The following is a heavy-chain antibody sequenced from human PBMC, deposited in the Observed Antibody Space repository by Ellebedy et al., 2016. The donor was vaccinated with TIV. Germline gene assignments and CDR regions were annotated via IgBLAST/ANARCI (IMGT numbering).Heavy chain of an antibody. CDR3: ARGSMRGGYFDY. D-gene: IGHD2/OR15-2a*01. CDR1: GYTLTDLS. CDR2: INAGNGNT. V-gene: IGHV1-3*01. J-gene: IGHJ4*02. Sequence: AASVKVSCKVSGYTLTDLSMHWARQALGQRLEWMGWINAGNGNTKYSQKFQGRVTITRDTSASTAYMELSSLRSEDTAVYYCARGSMRGGYFDYWGQGTLVTVSS.